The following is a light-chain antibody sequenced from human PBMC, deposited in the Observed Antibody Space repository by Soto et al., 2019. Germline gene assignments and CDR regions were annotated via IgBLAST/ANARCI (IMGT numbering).Light chain of an antibody. CDR1: KSVNSNY. CDR2: GAS. CDR3: QQYGRSPFN. Sequence: EIVLTQSPALLSLSPGERATLSCRASKSVNSNYLAWFQQHPGQPPRLLIFGASSRAIGIPDRFSGSGTETDFTLSITRLEPEDFGVYYCQQYGRSPFNFGQGTRLEI. V-gene: IGKV3-20*01. J-gene: IGKJ5*01.